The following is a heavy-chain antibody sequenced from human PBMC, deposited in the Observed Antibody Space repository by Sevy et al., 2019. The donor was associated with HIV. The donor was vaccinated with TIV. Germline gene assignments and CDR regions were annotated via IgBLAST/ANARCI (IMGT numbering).Heavy chain of an antibody. CDR2: IWYDGTIK. D-gene: IGHD2-21*02. V-gene: IGHV3-33*08. CDR3: ARGGGYCGGDCYSIDY. CDR1: GFTFSSYV. J-gene: IGHJ4*02. Sequence: GGSLRLSCAASGFTFSSYVMHWVRQAPGKGLEWVALIWYDGTIKYYADSVKGRFTISRDNSKDTLFLQMNSLTPEDTAVYYRARGGGYCGGDCYSIDYWGQGALVTVSS.